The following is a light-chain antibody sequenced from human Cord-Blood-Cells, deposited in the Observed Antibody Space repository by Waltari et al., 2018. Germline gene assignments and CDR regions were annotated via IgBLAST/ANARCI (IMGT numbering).Light chain of an antibody. CDR3: AAWDDSLSGRV. J-gene: IGLJ3*02. CDR2: RNN. V-gene: IGLV1-47*01. Sequence: QSVLTQPPSASGTPGQRVTISCSGSSSNIGSNYVYWYQQLPGTAPKLLIYRNNERASGVPARFSGSKSGTSASLAISGRRSEDEADYYCAAWDDSLSGRVFGGGTKLTVL. CDR1: SSNIGSNY.